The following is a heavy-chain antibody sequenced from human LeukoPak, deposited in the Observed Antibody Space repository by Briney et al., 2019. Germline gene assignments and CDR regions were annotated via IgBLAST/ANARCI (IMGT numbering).Heavy chain of an antibody. CDR2: MYSSGTT. J-gene: IGHJ4*02. Sequence: GGSLRLSCAASGFTVSSNFISWVRQAPGKGLEWVSVMYSSGTTCYADSVKGRFTISRDNLKNTVYLQMSGLRAEDTALYYCARVMNSGRLGNFFDYWGQGTLVTVSS. D-gene: IGHD6-19*01. V-gene: IGHV3-53*01. CDR1: GFTVSSNF. CDR3: ARVMNSGRLGNFFDY.